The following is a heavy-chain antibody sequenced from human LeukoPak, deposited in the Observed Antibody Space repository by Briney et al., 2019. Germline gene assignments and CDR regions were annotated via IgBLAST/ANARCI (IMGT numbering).Heavy chain of an antibody. V-gene: IGHV1-46*01. CDR3: ASESSKYYDFWSGYYYGMDV. D-gene: IGHD3-3*01. Sequence: GASVKVSCKASGYTFTSYYMHWVRQAPGQGLEWMGIINPSGGSTSYAQKFQGRVTMTRDTSTSTVYMELSSLRSDDTAVYYCASESSKYYDFWSGYYYGMDVWGQGTTVTVSS. CDR1: GYTFTSYY. CDR2: INPSGGST. J-gene: IGHJ6*02.